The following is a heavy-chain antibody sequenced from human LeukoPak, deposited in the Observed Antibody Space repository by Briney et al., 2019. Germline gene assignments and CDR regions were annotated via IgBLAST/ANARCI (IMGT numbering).Heavy chain of an antibody. CDR1: GYTFTSYD. Sequence: ASLKVSCKASGYTFTSYDISWVRQAPGQGLEWMGWMNPNSGNTGYAQKVKGRVTITRDTATSTAYMQLSSLRSEDTAVYYCARGTPGGDGSSFDYWGQGTLVTVSS. CDR3: ARGTPGGDGSSFDY. CDR2: MNPNSGNT. V-gene: IGHV1-8*01. J-gene: IGHJ4*02. D-gene: IGHD3-10*01.